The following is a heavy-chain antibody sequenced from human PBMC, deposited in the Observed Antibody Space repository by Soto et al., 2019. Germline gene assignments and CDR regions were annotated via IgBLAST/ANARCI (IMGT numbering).Heavy chain of an antibody. Sequence: PGGSLRLSCAASGFTFSSYAMSWVRQAPGKGLEWVSAISGSGGSTYYADSVKGRFTISRDNSKNTLYLQMNSLRAEDTAVYYCAREYSSGWQLPYYYYYVMDVWGQGTTVTVSS. J-gene: IGHJ6*02. CDR3: AREYSSGWQLPYYYYYVMDV. CDR2: ISGSGGST. CDR1: GFTFSSYA. D-gene: IGHD6-19*01. V-gene: IGHV3-23*01.